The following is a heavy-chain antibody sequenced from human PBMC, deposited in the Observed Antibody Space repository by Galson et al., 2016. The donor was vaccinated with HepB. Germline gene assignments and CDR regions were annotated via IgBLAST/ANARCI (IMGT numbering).Heavy chain of an antibody. CDR3: ARHIVVATAGGGWFDP. J-gene: IGHJ5*02. Sequence: SETLSLTCTVSGGSISNSSYYWGWIRQPPVKGLEWIASIYYSGSTYYNPSLKSRVTISVDTSKNQFSLKLRSVTAADTAVYYCARHIVVATAGGGWFDPWGQGTLVTVSS. CDR1: GGSISNSSYY. V-gene: IGHV4-39*01. CDR2: IYYSGST. D-gene: IGHD2-21*02.